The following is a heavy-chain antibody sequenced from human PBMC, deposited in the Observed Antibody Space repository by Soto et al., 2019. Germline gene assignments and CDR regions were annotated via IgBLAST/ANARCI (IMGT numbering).Heavy chain of an antibody. Sequence: QVQLVESGGGVVQPGTSLRLSCTTSGFTFSNHAMHWVRQAPGKGLEWVAQIWYDGSNKYYADSVKGRFTISRDNSRNMVYVQMNSLRVEDTAVYYCARDGQQLAPYAFDVWGQGTSVTVSS. D-gene: IGHD6-13*01. CDR3: ARDGQQLAPYAFDV. CDR2: IWYDGSNK. V-gene: IGHV3-33*01. CDR1: GFTFSNHA. J-gene: IGHJ3*01.